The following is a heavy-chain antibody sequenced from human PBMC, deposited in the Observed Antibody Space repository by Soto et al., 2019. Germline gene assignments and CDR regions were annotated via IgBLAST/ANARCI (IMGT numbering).Heavy chain of an antibody. V-gene: IGHV3-23*01. CDR2: ISGSGGST. J-gene: IGHJ4*02. D-gene: IGHD3-10*01. CDR1: GFTFSSYA. CDR3: AKLFYYGSGTPEN. Sequence: EVQLLESGGGLVQPGGSLRLSCAASGFTFSSYAMSWVRQAPGKGLEWVSAISGSGGSTYYADSVKGRFTISSDNSKNRLYLQMNSLRAEVTAVYYWAKLFYYGSGTPENWGQGTLVTVSS.